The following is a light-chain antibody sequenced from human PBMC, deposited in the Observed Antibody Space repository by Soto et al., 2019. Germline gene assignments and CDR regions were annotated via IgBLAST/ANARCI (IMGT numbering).Light chain of an antibody. CDR3: QSYDSSLSGYVV. Sequence: QSVLTQPPSVSGDPGQRVTISCTGSSSNIGAGYDVHWYQQLPGTAPKLLIYGHSNRPSGVPDRFSGSKSGTSASLAITGLQAEDEADYYCQSYDSSLSGYVVFGGGTKLTVL. CDR1: SSNIGAGYD. J-gene: IGLJ2*01. V-gene: IGLV1-40*01. CDR2: GHS.